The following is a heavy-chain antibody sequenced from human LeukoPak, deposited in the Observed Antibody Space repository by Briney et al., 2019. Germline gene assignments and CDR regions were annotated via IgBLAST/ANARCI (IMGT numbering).Heavy chain of an antibody. CDR3: ARLAKVGATNNDY. D-gene: IGHD1-26*01. Sequence: SETLALTCTVSGGSISSSSYYWGWIRQPPGKGLEWIGSIYYSGSTYYNPSLKSRVTISVDTSKNQFSLKLSSVTAADTAVYYCARLAKVGATNNDYWGQGTLVTVSS. CDR2: IYYSGST. V-gene: IGHV4-39*01. J-gene: IGHJ4*02. CDR1: GGSISSSSYY.